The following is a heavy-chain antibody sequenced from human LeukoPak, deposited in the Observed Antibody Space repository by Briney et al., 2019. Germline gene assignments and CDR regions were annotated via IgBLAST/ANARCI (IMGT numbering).Heavy chain of an antibody. CDR1: GGSISSSNW. Sequence: PSGTLSLTCAVSGGSISSSNWWSWVRQPPGKGLEWIGYIYYSGSTYYNPSLKSRVTISVDTSKNQFSLKLSSVTAADTAVYYCARGGGYDSSGSNYLFDYWGQGTLVTVSS. CDR3: ARGGGYDSSGSNYLFDY. CDR2: IYYSGST. V-gene: IGHV4-4*02. D-gene: IGHD3-22*01. J-gene: IGHJ4*02.